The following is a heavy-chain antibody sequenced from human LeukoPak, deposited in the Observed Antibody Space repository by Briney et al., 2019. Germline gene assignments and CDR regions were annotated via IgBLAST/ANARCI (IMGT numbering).Heavy chain of an antibody. D-gene: IGHD2-15*01. Sequence: GGSLRPSCAASGFTFTSNAMGWVRQAPGKGLEWVSYITGSGGSTLYADSVKGRFTVSRDNSKNTLYLQMNSLRAEDTAVYYCAKGLSVASSFFDYWGQGTLVTVSS. V-gene: IGHV3-23*01. CDR3: AKGLSVASSFFDY. CDR2: ITGSGGST. J-gene: IGHJ4*02. CDR1: GFTFTSNA.